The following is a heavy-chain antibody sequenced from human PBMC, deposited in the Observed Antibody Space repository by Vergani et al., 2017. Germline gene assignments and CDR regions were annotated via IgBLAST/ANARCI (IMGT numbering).Heavy chain of an antibody. J-gene: IGHJ4*02. V-gene: IGHV1-69*01. Sequence: QVQLVQSGAEVKKPGSSVKVSCKASGGTFSSYAISWVRQAPGQGLEWMGGIIPIFGTATYAQKFQGRVTITADESTSTDYMELSSLRSEDTAVYYCATETRGLYDYGSVTQPAFFDYWGQGTLVTVSS. CDR3: ATETRGLYDYGSVTQPAFFDY. CDR1: GGTFSSYA. D-gene: IGHD3-10*01. CDR2: IIPIFGTA.